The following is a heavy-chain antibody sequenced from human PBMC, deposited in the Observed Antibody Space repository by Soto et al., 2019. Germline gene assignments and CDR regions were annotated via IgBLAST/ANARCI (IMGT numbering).Heavy chain of an antibody. D-gene: IGHD3-10*01. CDR3: ARVGGGLASLGYYGMDV. CDR2: INPNSGGT. V-gene: IGHV1-2*04. J-gene: IGHJ6*02. CDR1: GYTFIGYY. Sequence: QVQLVQSGAEVKKTGASVKVSCKASGYTFIGYYIHWVRQAPGQGLEWMGWINPNSGGTNYAQRFQGWVTMTRDRSLSTAYMELSRLKSDDTAVYYCARVGGGLASLGYYGMDVWGQGTTVTVSS.